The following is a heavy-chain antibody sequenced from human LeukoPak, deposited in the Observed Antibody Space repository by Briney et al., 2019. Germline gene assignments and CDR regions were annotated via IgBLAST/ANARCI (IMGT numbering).Heavy chain of an antibody. D-gene: IGHD5-18*01. CDR3: ARGPQLWPLGYYYCGMDG. CDR2: LGAYNGNT. V-gene: IGHV1-18*01. J-gene: IGHJ6*02. CDR1: GYTFTSHG. Sequence: GASVKDSCKASGYTFTSHGISWVRQAPGQGLEWMGCLGAYNGNTNYAQRLQGRITMTTDTSTSTAYMELRSLRSDDTAMYYCARGPQLWPLGYYYCGMDGCGQGTTVTVSS.